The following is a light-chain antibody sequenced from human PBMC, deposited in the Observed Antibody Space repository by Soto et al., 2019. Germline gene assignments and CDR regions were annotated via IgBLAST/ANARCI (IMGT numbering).Light chain of an antibody. Sequence: EIVLTQSPDTLSLSPGERATLSCRASHSVSSNYFTRYHLKPGKAPRLLIYGASTSATGIPDRSSASGSGTDFAHTVRRVEERDLGVEYCQQYDSSGAFGPATNVDS. CDR1: HSVSSNY. CDR2: GAS. V-gene: IGKV3-20*01. J-gene: IGKJ3*01. CDR3: QQYDSSGA.